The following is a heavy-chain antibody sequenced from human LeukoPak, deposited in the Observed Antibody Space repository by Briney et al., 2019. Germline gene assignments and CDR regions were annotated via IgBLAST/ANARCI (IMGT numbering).Heavy chain of an antibody. Sequence: GGSLRLSCAASGFTFDAYAMHWVRQAPGKGLEWLSIISWNSGYIDYVDSVKGRFTISRDNAKNSLFLQMDSLRTEDTAFYYCAKVRGTYSSGYYFDSWGQGTLVTVSS. D-gene: IGHD6-19*01. V-gene: IGHV3-9*01. CDR2: ISWNSGYI. CDR3: AKVRGTYSSGYYFDS. CDR1: GFTFDAYA. J-gene: IGHJ4*02.